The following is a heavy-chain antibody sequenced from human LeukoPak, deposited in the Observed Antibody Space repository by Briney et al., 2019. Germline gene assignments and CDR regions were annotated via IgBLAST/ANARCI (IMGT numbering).Heavy chain of an antibody. V-gene: IGHV4-34*01. CDR1: GGSFSGYY. J-gene: IGHJ5*01. Sequence: SETLSLTCAVYGGSFSGYYWSWIRQPPGKGLEWIGEINHSGSTNYNPSLKSRVTISVDTSKNQFSLKLSSVTAADTAVYYCARMSPGTYGDYDSWGQGTLATVSS. CDR2: INHSGST. D-gene: IGHD4-17*01. CDR3: ARMSPGTYGDYDS.